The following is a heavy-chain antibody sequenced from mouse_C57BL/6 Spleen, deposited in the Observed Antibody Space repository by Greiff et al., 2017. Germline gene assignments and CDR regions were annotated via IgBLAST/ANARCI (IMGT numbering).Heavy chain of an antibody. D-gene: IGHD2-4*01. J-gene: IGHJ3*01. CDR1: GYAFSSSW. Sequence: QVQLQQSGPELVKPGASVKISCKASGYAFSSSWMNWVKQRPGKGLEWIGRIYPGDGDTNYKWKFKGKATLTAAKSSSTAYMQLSSLTSEDSAVYFCARRAYDYDEGFAYWGQGTLVTVSA. CDR2: IYPGDGDT. CDR3: ARRAYDYDEGFAY. V-gene: IGHV1-82*01.